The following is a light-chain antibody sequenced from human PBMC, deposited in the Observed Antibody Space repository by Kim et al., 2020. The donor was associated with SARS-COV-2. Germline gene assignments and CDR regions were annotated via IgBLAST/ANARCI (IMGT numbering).Light chain of an antibody. CDR2: QDS. J-gene: IGLJ2*01. V-gene: IGLV3-1*01. Sequence: VSPGQAASITCSGDKLGDKYACWYQQKPGQSPVLVIYQDSKRPSGIPERFSGSNSGNTATLTISGTQAMDEADYYCQAWDSSTYVVFGGGTQLTVL. CDR3: QAWDSSTYVV. CDR1: KLGDKY.